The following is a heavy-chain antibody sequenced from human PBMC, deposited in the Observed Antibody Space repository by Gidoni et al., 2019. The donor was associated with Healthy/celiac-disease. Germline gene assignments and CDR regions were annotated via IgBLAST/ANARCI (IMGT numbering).Heavy chain of an antibody. Sequence: QVQLQESGPGLVKPSETLSLTCTVSGGSLSSSYWRWIRTPPGKGLEWIGDIYYSGSPNYNPSLKSRVTISVDTSKNQCSLKLRSVTAADSAVYYCARGLYYDSSGYLQIIGGSAFDIWGQGTMVTVSS. CDR1: GGSLSSSY. V-gene: IGHV4-59*01. D-gene: IGHD3-22*01. CDR3: ARGLYYDSSGYLQIIGGSAFDI. CDR2: IYYSGSP. J-gene: IGHJ3*02.